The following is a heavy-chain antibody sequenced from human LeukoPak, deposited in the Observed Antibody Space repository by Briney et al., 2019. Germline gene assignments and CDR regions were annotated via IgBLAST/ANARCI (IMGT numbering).Heavy chain of an antibody. CDR3: ARGVPIAAAGGNWFDP. Sequence: SETLSLTCTVSGGSISSGGYYWSWIRQHPGKGLEWIGYIYYSRSTYYNPSLKSRVTISVDTSKNQFSLKLSSVTAADTAVYYCARGVPIAAAGGNWFDPWGQGTLVTVSS. J-gene: IGHJ5*02. D-gene: IGHD6-13*01. CDR1: GGSISSGGYY. V-gene: IGHV4-31*03. CDR2: IYYSRST.